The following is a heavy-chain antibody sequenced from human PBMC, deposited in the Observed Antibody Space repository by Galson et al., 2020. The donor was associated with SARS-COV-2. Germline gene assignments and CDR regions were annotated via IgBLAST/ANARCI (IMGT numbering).Heavy chain of an antibody. CDR2: ISFDGSNE. Sequence: GEYLKISCAASGFTFNSYGMHWVRQAPGKGLEWVAVISFDGSNEYYADSVKGRFTISRDNSENTLYLQMNSLRAEDTAVYSCVRSLRGYSGYEDGRRSGYYYGMDVWGQGTTVTVSS. J-gene: IGHJ6*02. V-gene: IGHV3-30*03. CDR1: GFTFNSYG. CDR3: VRSLRGYSGYEDGRRSGYYYGMDV. D-gene: IGHD5-12*01.